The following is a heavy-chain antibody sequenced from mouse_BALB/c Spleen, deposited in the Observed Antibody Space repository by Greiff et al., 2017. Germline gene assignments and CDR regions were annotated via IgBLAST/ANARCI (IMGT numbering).Heavy chain of an antibody. CDR3: AREGGNDYAMDY. J-gene: IGHJ4*01. V-gene: IGHV1-20*02. D-gene: IGHD2-1*01. Sequence: VHVKQSGPELVKPGASVKISCKASGYSFTGYFMNWVMQSHGKSLEWIGRINPYNGDTFYNQKFKGKATLTVDKSSSTAHMELRSLASEDSAVYYCAREGGNDYAMDYWGQGTSVTVSS. CDR2: INPYNGDT. CDR1: GYSFTGYF.